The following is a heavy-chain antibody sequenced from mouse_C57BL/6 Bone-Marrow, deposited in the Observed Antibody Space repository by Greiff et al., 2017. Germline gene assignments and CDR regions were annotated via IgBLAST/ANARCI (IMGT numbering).Heavy chain of an antibody. Sequence: VQLQQPGAELVKPGASVKLSCKASGYTFTSYWMHWVKQRPGQGLEWIGMIPPNSGSTNYNEKFKSKATLTVDKSSSTAYMQLSSLTSEDSAVXYCARSLYYGSSFSPFAYWGQGTLVTVSA. CDR3: ARSLYYGSSFSPFAY. CDR1: GYTFTSYW. V-gene: IGHV1-64*01. D-gene: IGHD1-1*01. J-gene: IGHJ3*01. CDR2: IPPNSGST.